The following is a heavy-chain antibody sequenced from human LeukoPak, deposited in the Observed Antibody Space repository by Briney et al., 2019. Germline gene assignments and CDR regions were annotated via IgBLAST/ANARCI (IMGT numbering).Heavy chain of an antibody. CDR2: ISSDSSYI. V-gene: IGHV3-21*01. D-gene: IGHD3-10*02. CDR1: GFTFSDYT. J-gene: IGHJ4*02. CDR3: ARDPNVLGITPYYFAF. Sequence: GGSLRLSCAASGFTFSDYTMTGVRQAPGKGLEWVASISSDSSYIDYADSVKGRFTISRDNAKNSLFLKTDTLRGDDTGIYYCARDPNVLGITPYYFAFWGEGTLVTVSS.